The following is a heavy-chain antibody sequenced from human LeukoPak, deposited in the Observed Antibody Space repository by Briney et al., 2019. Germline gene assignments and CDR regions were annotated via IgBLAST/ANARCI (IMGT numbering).Heavy chain of an antibody. D-gene: IGHD2-15*01. CDR2: ISDSGAYT. Sequence: GRSLRLSCAASGFTFNSYAMSWVRQAPGKGPEWVSAISDSGAYTHYADSVKGRFTISRDNSKNTLYLQMNSLRAEDTAVYYCAKKRSSSSYYYGMDVWGQGTTVIVSS. CDR3: AKKRSSSSYYYGMDV. V-gene: IGHV3-23*01. CDR1: GFTFNSYA. J-gene: IGHJ6*02.